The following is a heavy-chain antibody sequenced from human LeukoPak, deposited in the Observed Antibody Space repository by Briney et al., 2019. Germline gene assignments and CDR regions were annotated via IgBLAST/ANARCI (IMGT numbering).Heavy chain of an antibody. V-gene: IGHV3-7*03. J-gene: IGHJ5*02. CDR1: GFTFSSNW. Sequence: PGGSLRLSCATSGFTFSSNWMSWVRHVPGRGLDWVANIKPDGSAEYYAASVKGRFTVSRDNAENSLYLQMNSLRAEDTAVYYCAKDRQAWWFDPWGQGTLVTVSS. CDR2: IKPDGSAE. CDR3: AKDRQAWWFDP.